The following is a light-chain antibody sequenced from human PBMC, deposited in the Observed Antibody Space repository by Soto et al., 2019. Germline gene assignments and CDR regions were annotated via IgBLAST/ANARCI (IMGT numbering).Light chain of an antibody. J-gene: IGKJ2*01. V-gene: IGKV3-11*01. CDR2: DIS. Sequence: ESELKQFPATVSLSPGDRATLSCRASQSVPSYLAWYQQKPGQAPRLLVYDISNRATGIPARFTGSGSGTDFTLTISSLEPEDSAVYYCQQRNAWPRNTFGQGTKLQI. CDR1: QSVPSY. CDR3: QQRNAWPRNT.